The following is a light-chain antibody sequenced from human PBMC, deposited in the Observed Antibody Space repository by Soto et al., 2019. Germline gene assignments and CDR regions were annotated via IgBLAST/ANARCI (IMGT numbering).Light chain of an antibody. Sequence: EVVLTQSPGTLSLSPGEWASLSCSASQSVAANYLAWYQQKRGQAPRLLIYGASSRASGIPDRFSGSGSGTDFTLTISRLEPEDFSVYYCHQYGTAPLTFGPGTKVVIK. J-gene: IGKJ3*01. CDR1: QSVAANY. CDR3: HQYGTAPLT. CDR2: GAS. V-gene: IGKV3-20*01.